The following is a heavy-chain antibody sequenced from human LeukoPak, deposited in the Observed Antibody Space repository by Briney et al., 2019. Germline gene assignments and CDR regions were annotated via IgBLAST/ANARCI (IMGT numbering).Heavy chain of an antibody. CDR1: GGSISSYY. CDR2: IYTSGSN. J-gene: IGHJ5*02. Sequence: SETLSLTCTVSGGSISSYYWSCIRQPAGKGLEWIERIYTSGSNNYNPSLTSRVTMSVDTSKNQFSLKLSSVTAADTAVYYCAREPVAVAGIPTWFDPWGQGTLVTVSP. D-gene: IGHD6-19*01. V-gene: IGHV4-4*07. CDR3: AREPVAVAGIPTWFDP.